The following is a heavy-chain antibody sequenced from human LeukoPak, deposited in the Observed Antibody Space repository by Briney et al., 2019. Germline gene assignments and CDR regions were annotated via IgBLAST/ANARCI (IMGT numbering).Heavy chain of an antibody. Sequence: GASVKVSCKPSGYTFTGYYMHWVRQAPGQGLEWAGWINPNSGGTNYAQKYQGRVAMTRDTSISTAYMKLSRLRTDDTAVYYCAREIGICSSASCYDYFQHWGQGTLVAVSS. D-gene: IGHD2-2*01. CDR3: AREIGICSSASCYDYFQH. J-gene: IGHJ1*01. V-gene: IGHV1-2*02. CDR2: INPNSGGT. CDR1: GYTFTGYY.